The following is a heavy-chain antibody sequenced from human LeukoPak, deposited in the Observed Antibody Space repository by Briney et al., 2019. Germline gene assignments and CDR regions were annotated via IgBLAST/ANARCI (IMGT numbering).Heavy chain of an antibody. CDR3: ARDLPRRIGYCSSTSCSPRGFDP. CDR1: GGSISSGGYY. Sequence: SQTLSLTCTVSGGSISSGGYYWSWIRQHPGKGLEWIGYIYYSGSTNYNPSLKSRVTISVDTSKNQFSLKLSSVTAADTAVYYCARDLPRRIGYCSSTSCSPRGFDPWGQGTLVTVSS. D-gene: IGHD2-2*01. V-gene: IGHV4-31*03. J-gene: IGHJ5*02. CDR2: IYYSGST.